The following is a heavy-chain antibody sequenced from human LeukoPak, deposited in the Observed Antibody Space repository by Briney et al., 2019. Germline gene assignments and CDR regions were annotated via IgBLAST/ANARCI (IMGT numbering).Heavy chain of an antibody. CDR3: ARVAIAVSYNWFDP. Sequence: GSVKVSCKASGYTFTSSGISWVRQAPGQGLEWMAWISADTGNTNYAQNLQGRVTITTDTSTSTAYMELSSLRSEDTAVYYCARVAIAVSYNWFDPWGQGTLVTVSS. CDR2: ISADTGNT. J-gene: IGHJ5*02. CDR1: GYTFTSSG. V-gene: IGHV1-18*01. D-gene: IGHD6-19*01.